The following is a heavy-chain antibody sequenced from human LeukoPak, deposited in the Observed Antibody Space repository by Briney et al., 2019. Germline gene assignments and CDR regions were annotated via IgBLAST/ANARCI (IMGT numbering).Heavy chain of an antibody. Sequence: GSALRLSCAASGFTFSSYAMHWVRQAPGKGLEWVAVISYDGSNKYYADSVKGRFTISRDNSKNTLYLQMNSLRAEDTAVYYCAGGGFDYWGQGTLVTVSS. CDR2: ISYDGSNK. CDR1: GFTFSSYA. CDR3: AGGGFDY. V-gene: IGHV3-30*04. J-gene: IGHJ4*02.